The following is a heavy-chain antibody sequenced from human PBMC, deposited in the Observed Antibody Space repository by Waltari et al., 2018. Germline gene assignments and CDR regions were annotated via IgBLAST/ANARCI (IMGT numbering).Heavy chain of an antibody. J-gene: IGHJ4*02. V-gene: IGHV3-30-3*01. CDR3: AREQEANDY. Sequence: QVQLVESGGGVVQPGRSLGLSCLASGFTFSSYAIHWVRQAPGKGLEWVAVISYDGSDKYYADSVKGRFTISRDSSKNTLYLQMTSLRVEDTAVYYCAREQEANDYWGQGTLVTVSS. CDR2: ISYDGSDK. CDR1: GFTFSSYA.